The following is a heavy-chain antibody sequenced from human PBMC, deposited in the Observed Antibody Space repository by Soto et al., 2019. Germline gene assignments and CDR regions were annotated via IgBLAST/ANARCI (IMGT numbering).Heavy chain of an antibody. CDR1: GYTFTSYY. D-gene: IGHD3-3*01. J-gene: IGHJ3*02. V-gene: IGHV1-46*03. CDR2: INPSGGST. Sequence: ASVKVSCKASGYTFTSYYMHWVRQAPGQGLEWMGIINPSGGSTSYAQKFQGRVTMTRDTSTSTVYMELSSLRSEDTAVYYCARVGITIFGVVIDNMTSGTFDIWGQGTMVTVSS. CDR3: ARVGITIFGVVIDNMTSGTFDI.